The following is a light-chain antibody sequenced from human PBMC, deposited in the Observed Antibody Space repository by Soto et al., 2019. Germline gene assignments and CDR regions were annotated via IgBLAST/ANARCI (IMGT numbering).Light chain of an antibody. Sequence: QSALTQPASVSGSPGQSITISCTGTSSDVGGYNYVSWNQQHPGKAPKLMIYEVSNRPSGVSNRFSGSKSGNTASLTISGLQAEDEADYYCSSYTSSSTYYVFGTGTKLTVL. CDR2: EVS. CDR1: SSDVGGYNY. CDR3: SSYTSSSTYYV. J-gene: IGLJ1*01. V-gene: IGLV2-14*01.